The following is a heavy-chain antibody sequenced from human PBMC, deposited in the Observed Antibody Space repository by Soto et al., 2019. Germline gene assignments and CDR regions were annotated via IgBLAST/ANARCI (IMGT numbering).Heavy chain of an antibody. J-gene: IGHJ4*02. D-gene: IGHD2-15*01. V-gene: IGHV3-23*01. Sequence: EVQLLESGGGLVQPGGSLRLSCAASGFTFRSYAMSWVRQAPGKGLEWVSVIADSRDRTYYADSVKGRFTISRDNSKNTLYLQMHILRAEDTATYYCAKGIDWGQGTRVTVSS. CDR2: IADSRDRT. CDR1: GFTFRSYA. CDR3: AKGID.